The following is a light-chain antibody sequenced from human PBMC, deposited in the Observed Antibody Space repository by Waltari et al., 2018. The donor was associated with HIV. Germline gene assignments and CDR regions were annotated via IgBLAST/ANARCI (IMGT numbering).Light chain of an antibody. J-gene: IGKJ5*01. V-gene: IGKV3-20*01. CDR3: SQYGYSPPIT. CDR2: GAS. Sequence: EIVLTQSPGTLSLSPGERATLSCRASHTVSTNYLTWCHQKPGQAPRLLIYGASNRTTGITDRFSGSRAGTDCTLTISRLEPEDSAVYYCSQYGYSPPITFGQGTRLEI. CDR1: HTVSTNY.